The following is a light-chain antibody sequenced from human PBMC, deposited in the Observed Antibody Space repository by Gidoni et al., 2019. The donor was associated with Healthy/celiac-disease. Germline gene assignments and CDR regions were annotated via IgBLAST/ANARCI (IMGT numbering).Light chain of an antibody. CDR3: QQSYRTLFT. Sequence: DIQMTQSPSSLSASVGDRVTITCRASQSISSYLNWYQQKPGNAPKLLIYAASSLQSGVPSRFSGSGSGTDFTLTISSLQPEDFATYYCQQSYRTLFTFGPGTKVDIK. CDR1: QSISSY. CDR2: AAS. J-gene: IGKJ3*01. V-gene: IGKV1-39*01.